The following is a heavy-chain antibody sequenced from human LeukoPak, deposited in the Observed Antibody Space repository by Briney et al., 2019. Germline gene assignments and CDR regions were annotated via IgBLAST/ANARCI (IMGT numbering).Heavy chain of an antibody. J-gene: IGHJ4*02. Sequence: GGSLRLSCAASGFTFSSYTMSWVRQAAGKGLEWVSTITTSDGNTYYADSVKGRFTVSRDNSKNTLYLQMNSLRAEDTAVYYCAKDGGLWVSAHWGDSWGRGTLVTVSS. CDR3: AKDGGLWVSAHWGDS. CDR1: GFTFSSYT. CDR2: ITTSDGNT. D-gene: IGHD7-27*01. V-gene: IGHV3-23*01.